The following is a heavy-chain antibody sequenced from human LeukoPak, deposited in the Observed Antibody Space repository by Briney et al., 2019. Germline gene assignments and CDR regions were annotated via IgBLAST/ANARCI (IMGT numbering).Heavy chain of an antibody. CDR2: ISAYNGNT. Sequence: ASVKVSCKASGYTFTSYGISWVRQAPGQGLEWMGWISAYNGNTNYAQKLQGRVTMTTDTSTNTAYMELRSLRSDDTAVYYCARVANWNYGLEYYFDYWGQGTLVTVSS. CDR1: GYTFTSYG. J-gene: IGHJ4*02. CDR3: ARVANWNYGLEYYFDY. V-gene: IGHV1-18*01. D-gene: IGHD1-7*01.